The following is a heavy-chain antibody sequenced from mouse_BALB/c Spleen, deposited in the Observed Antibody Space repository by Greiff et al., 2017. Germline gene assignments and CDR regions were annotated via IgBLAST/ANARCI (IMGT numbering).Heavy chain of an antibody. V-gene: IGHV7-3*02. CDR3: ARDRYYAMDY. J-gene: IGHJ4*01. CDR1: GFTFTDYY. CDR2: IRNKANGYTT. Sequence: EVKLVESGGGLVQPGGSLRLSCATSGFTFTDYYMSWVRQPPGKALEWLGFIRNKANGYTTEYSASVKGRFTISRDNSQSILYLQMNTLRAEDSATYYCARDRYYAMDYWGQGTSATVSS.